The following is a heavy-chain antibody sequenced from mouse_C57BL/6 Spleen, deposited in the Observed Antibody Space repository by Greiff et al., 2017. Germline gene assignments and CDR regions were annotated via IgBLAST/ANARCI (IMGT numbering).Heavy chain of an antibody. CDR2: IHPNSGST. CDR1: GYTFTSYW. J-gene: IGHJ2*01. D-gene: IGHD1-1*01. Sequence: QVHVKQPGAELVKPGASVKLSCKASGYTFTSYWMHWVKQRPGQGLEWIGMIHPNSGSTNYNEKFKSKATLTVDKSSSTAYMQLSSLTSEDSAVYYCAREEDYYGSSFLDYWGQGTTLTVSS. CDR3: AREEDYYGSSFLDY. V-gene: IGHV1-64*01.